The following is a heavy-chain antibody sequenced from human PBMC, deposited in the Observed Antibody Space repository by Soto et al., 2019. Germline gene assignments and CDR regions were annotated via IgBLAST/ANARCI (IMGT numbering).Heavy chain of an antibody. J-gene: IGHJ4*02. CDR1: GFTFTSSA. V-gene: IGHV1-58*02. CDR2: IVVGSGNT. CDR3: AAGDDYIWGSYRY. Sequence: SVKVSCKASGFTFTSSARQWVRQARGQRLEWIGWIVVGSGNTNYAQKFQERVTITRDMSTSTAYMELSSLRSEDTAVYYCAAGDDYIWGSYRYWGQGTLVTVSS. D-gene: IGHD3-16*02.